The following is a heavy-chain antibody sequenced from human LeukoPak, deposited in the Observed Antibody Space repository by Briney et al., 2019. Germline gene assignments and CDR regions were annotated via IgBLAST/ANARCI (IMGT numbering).Heavy chain of an antibody. V-gene: IGHV3-23*01. Sequence: GGSLRRSCAASGFTFSSYAMSWVRQAPGKGLEWVSAISGSGGSTYYADSVKGRFTISRDNSKNTLYLQMNSLRAEDTAVYYCTSAFGSDAFDIWGQGTMVTVSS. CDR1: GFTFSSYA. D-gene: IGHD3-3*02. CDR3: TSAFGSDAFDI. J-gene: IGHJ3*02. CDR2: ISGSGGST.